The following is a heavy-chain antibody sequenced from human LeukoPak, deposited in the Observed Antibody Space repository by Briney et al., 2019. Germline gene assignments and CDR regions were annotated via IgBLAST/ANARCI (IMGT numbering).Heavy chain of an antibody. Sequence: PGGSLRLSCAASGFTFSNYWMSWVRQAPGKGLEWVANIKQDGSEKYYVDSVKGRFTISRDNAKNSLYLQMNSLRAEDTAVYYCARYSSGWEHFDYWGQGTLVTVSS. CDR3: ARYSSGWEHFDY. V-gene: IGHV3-7*01. CDR2: IKQDGSEK. D-gene: IGHD6-19*01. CDR1: GFTFSNYW. J-gene: IGHJ4*02.